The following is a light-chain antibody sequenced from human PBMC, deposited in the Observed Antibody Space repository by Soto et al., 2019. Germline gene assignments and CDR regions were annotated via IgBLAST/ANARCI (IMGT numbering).Light chain of an antibody. V-gene: IGKV3-20*01. CDR3: HQYGTAPLT. CDR2: DAS. CDR1: QSVAANY. J-gene: IGKJ3*01. Sequence: VLPQSPGTLSLSPGERATLSCRASQSVAANYLAWYQQKRGQAPRLLIYDASSRATGIPDRFSGSGSGTDFTLTISSLEPEDFSVYYCHQYGTAPLTFGPGTKGDIK.